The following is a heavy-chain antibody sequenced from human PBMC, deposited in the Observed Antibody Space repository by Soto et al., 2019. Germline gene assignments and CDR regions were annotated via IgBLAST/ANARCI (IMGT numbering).Heavy chain of an antibody. V-gene: IGHV3-15*07. Sequence: EVQLVESGGGLVKPGGSLRLSCAASGFTFSNAWMNWVRQAPGKGLEWVGRIKSKTDGGTTDYAAPVKGRFTISRDDSKNTLYLQMNSLKTAATAVYYCTTFPQYYYDSSGYRAFDIWGQGTMVTVSS. CDR2: IKSKTDGGTT. CDR1: GFTFSNAW. D-gene: IGHD3-22*01. CDR3: TTFPQYYYDSSGYRAFDI. J-gene: IGHJ3*02.